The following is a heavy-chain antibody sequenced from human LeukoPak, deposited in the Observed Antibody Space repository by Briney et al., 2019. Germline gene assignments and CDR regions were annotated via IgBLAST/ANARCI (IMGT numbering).Heavy chain of an antibody. Sequence: ASVKVSCKASEGTFSSYAISWVRQAPGQGLEWMGRIIPILGIANYAQKFQGRVTITADKSTSTAYMELSSLRSEDTAVYYCARDGDDSSGYYAYWGQGTLVTVSS. J-gene: IGHJ4*02. D-gene: IGHD3-22*01. V-gene: IGHV1-69*04. CDR2: IIPILGIA. CDR3: ARDGDDSSGYYAY. CDR1: EGTFSSYA.